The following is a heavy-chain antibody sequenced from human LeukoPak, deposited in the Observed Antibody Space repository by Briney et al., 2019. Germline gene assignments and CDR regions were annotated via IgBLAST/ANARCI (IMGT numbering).Heavy chain of an antibody. CDR2: TSSNGGST. CDR1: GFTFSSFA. CDR3: AKEVLAVAGTGNWFDP. J-gene: IGHJ5*02. V-gene: IGHV3-23*01. Sequence: PGGSLRLSCAASGFTFSSFAMDWVRQAQGKGLEWVSATSSNGGSTYYADYVKGRFIISRDNSRNTLYLQMNSLRVEDTAVYYCAKEVLAVAGTGNWFDPWGQGTLVTVSS. D-gene: IGHD6-19*01.